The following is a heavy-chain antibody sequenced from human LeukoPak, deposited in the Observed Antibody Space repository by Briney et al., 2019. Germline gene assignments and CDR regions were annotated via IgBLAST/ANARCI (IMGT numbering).Heavy chain of an antibody. CDR1: GFTFSSYA. CDR2: ISGSGGST. CDR3: AKLLDSSGRGYFDS. J-gene: IGHJ4*02. Sequence: GGSLRLSCAASGFTFSSYAMSWVRQAPGKGLEWVSAISGSGGSTYYADSVKGRFTISRDNSKNTLYLQMNSLRAEDAAVYYCAKLLDSSGRGYFDSWGQGTLVTVSS. V-gene: IGHV3-23*01. D-gene: IGHD6-19*01.